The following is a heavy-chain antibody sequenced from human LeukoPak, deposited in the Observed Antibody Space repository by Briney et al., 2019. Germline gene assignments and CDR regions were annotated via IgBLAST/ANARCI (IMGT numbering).Heavy chain of an antibody. V-gene: IGHV4-59*01. D-gene: IGHD3-10*02. CDR2: IYYSWST. CDR3: AELGITMIGGV. Sequence: SETLSLTCTVSGGSISSYYWSWIRQPPGKGLEWIGYIYYSWSTNYNPSLKSRVTISVDTSKNQFSLKLSSVTAADTAVYYCAELGITMIGGVWGKGTTVTISS. CDR1: GGSISSYY. J-gene: IGHJ6*04.